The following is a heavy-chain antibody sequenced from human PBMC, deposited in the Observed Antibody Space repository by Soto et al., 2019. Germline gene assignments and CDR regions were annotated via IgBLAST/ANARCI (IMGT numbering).Heavy chain of an antibody. CDR2: IYHSGST. J-gene: IGHJ4*02. Sequence: QLQLQESGSGLVKPSQTLSLTCAVSGGSISSGGYSWSWIRQPPGKGLEWIGYIYHSGSTYYNTSLKSRVTISVDRSKNQFSLKLSSVTAADTAVYYCARAPVSYDSSGYYPNWGQGTLVTVSS. D-gene: IGHD3-22*01. V-gene: IGHV4-30-2*01. CDR3: ARAPVSYDSSGYYPN. CDR1: GGSISSGGYS.